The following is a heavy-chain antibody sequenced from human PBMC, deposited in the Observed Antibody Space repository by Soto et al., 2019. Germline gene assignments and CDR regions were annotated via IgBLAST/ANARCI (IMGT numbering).Heavy chain of an antibody. Sequence: PGGSLRLSCAASGFTFSSYAMHWVRQAPGKGLEWVAVISYDGSNKYYADSVKGRFTISRDNSKNTVYLQLTSLRAEDTATYYCAKDRHDAAAEYWGQGTLVTVSS. CDR1: GFTFSSYA. J-gene: IGHJ4*01. CDR2: ISYDGSNK. CDR3: AKDRHDAAAEY. D-gene: IGHD6-13*01. V-gene: IGHV3-30-3*01.